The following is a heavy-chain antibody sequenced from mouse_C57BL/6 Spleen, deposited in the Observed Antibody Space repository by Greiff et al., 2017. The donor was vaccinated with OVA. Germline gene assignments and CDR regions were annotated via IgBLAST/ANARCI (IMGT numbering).Heavy chain of an antibody. Sequence: EVQLQQSGPELVKPGASVKISCKASGYSFTGYYMNWVKQSPEKSLEWIGEINPSTGGTTYNQKFKAKATLTVDKSSSTAYMQLKSLTSEDSAVYYCARWGYYGNFWFAYWGQGTLVTVSA. CDR2: INPSTGGT. V-gene: IGHV1-42*01. J-gene: IGHJ3*01. D-gene: IGHD2-1*01. CDR3: ARWGYYGNFWFAY. CDR1: GYSFTGYY.